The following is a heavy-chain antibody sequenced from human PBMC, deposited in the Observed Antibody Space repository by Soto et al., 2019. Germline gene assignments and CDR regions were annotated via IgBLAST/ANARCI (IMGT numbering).Heavy chain of an antibody. V-gene: IGHV3-74*01. CDR3: ARGRGYCGGTNCYLDY. J-gene: IGHJ4*02. D-gene: IGHD2-21*01. CDR2: INSDGSSA. CDR1: GFTFSSYW. Sequence: GSLRLSCAASGFTFSSYWMHWVRQAPGNGPVWLSRINSDGSSATYADSVKGRFTISRDKAKSTLYLQMNSLRDDDTAVYYCARGRGYCGGTNCYLDYWGQGA.